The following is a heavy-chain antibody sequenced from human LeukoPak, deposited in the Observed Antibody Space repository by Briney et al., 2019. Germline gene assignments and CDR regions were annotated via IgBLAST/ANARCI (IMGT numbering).Heavy chain of an antibody. V-gene: IGHV1-46*01. Sequence: ASVRVSCKASGYTFTTYYMHWVRQAPGQGLEWMGIVNPSAGSTVYAQKFQGRVTMTRDTSTSTVYMELSSLRSEDTAMYYCARDLASWQFNLDYWGQGTLVTVSS. CDR1: GYTFTTYY. CDR3: ARDLASWQFNLDY. CDR2: VNPSAGST. J-gene: IGHJ4*02. D-gene: IGHD1-14*01.